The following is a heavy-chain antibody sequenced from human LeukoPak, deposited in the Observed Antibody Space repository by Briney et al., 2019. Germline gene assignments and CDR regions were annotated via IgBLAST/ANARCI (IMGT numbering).Heavy chain of an antibody. CDR2: LSGSGDSK. V-gene: IGHV3-11*01. CDR1: GFTFSDYY. J-gene: IGHJ4*02. Sequence: GGSLRLSCAASGFTFSDYYMSWIRQAPGKGLEWVSDLSGSGDSKFYADSVKGRFTISRDNAKKSLYLQVSSLRAEGTAVYYCARRAYSNHFFDYWGQGTLVTVSS. D-gene: IGHD4-11*01. CDR3: ARRAYSNHFFDY.